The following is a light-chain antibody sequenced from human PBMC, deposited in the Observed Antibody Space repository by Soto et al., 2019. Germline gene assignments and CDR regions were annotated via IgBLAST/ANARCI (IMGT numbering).Light chain of an antibody. Sequence: NFMLTQPHSVSESPGRRVTISCTRSSGTIATNYVQWFQQRPGSAPTTVIYEDNQRPSGVPDRFSGSIDRSSNSASLTISGLKTEDEADYYCQSYDDSNQRVFGGGTQLTVL. CDR2: EDN. CDR3: QSYDDSNQRV. CDR1: SGTIATNY. J-gene: IGLJ3*02. V-gene: IGLV6-57*03.